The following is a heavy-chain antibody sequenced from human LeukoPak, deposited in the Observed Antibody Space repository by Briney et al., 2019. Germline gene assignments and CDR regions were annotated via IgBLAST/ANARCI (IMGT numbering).Heavy chain of an antibody. Sequence: SETLPLTCAVYGGSFSGYYWGWIRQPPGKGLEWIGSIYYSGSTYYNPSLKSRVTISVDTSKNQFSLKLSSVTAADTAVYYCARAIMITFGGVIADTDAFDIWGQGTMVTVSS. J-gene: IGHJ3*02. V-gene: IGHV4-39*01. CDR3: ARAIMITFGGVIADTDAFDI. CDR1: GGSFSGYY. D-gene: IGHD3-16*02. CDR2: IYYSGST.